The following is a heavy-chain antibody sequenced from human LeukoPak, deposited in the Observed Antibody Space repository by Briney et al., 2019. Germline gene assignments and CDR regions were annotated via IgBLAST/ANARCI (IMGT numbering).Heavy chain of an antibody. CDR1: GFTVSSNF. Sequence: GGSLRLSCAASGFTVSSNFMTWVRQAPGKGLEWVSVIYSGGNTYYTDSVKGRFTISRDNSKNTLYLQMNSLRAEDTAVYYCARVAVTRYFDYWGQGTLVTVPS. D-gene: IGHD4-17*01. CDR2: IYSGGNT. J-gene: IGHJ4*02. CDR3: ARVAVTRYFDY. V-gene: IGHV3-53*01.